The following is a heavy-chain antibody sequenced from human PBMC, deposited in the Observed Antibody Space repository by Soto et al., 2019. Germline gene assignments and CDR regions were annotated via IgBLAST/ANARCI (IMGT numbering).Heavy chain of an antibody. CDR2: INHSGST. Sequence: SETLSLTCAVYGGSFSGYYWSWIRQPPGKGLEWIGEINHSGSTNYNPSLKSRVTISVDTSKNQFSLRAEDTAVYYCARGPAYYDSSGYYIFDYWGQGTLVTVSS. D-gene: IGHD3-22*01. CDR3: ARGPAYYDSSGYYIFDY. J-gene: IGHJ4*02. CDR1: GGSFSGYY. V-gene: IGHV4-34*01.